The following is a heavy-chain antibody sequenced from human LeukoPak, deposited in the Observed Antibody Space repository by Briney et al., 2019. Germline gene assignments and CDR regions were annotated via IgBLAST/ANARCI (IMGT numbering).Heavy chain of an antibody. J-gene: IGHJ4*02. CDR3: ARHAVDGGGSDY. V-gene: IGHV4-59*08. CDR1: GGSLRSYY. D-gene: IGHD3-16*01. Sequence: SETLSLTCNVTGGSLRSYYWSWIRQPPGKGLEWIGYIYYSGSTNYNPSLKSRVTISVDTSKNQFSLKLSSVTAADTAVYYCARHAVDGGGSDYWGQGTLVTVSS. CDR2: IYYSGST.